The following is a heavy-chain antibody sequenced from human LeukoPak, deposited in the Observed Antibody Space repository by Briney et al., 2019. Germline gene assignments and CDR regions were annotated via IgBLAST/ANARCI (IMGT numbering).Heavy chain of an antibody. V-gene: IGHV3-21*01. CDR1: GFTFSSYS. CDR3: ARQWELRPHFDY. Sequence: PGGSLRLSCAASGFTFSSYSMNWVRQAPGKGLEWVSSISSSSSYIYYADSVKGRFTISRDNAKNSLYLQMNSLRAEDTAVYYCARQWELRPHFDYWGQGTLVTVSS. CDR2: ISSSSSYI. D-gene: IGHD1-26*01. J-gene: IGHJ4*02.